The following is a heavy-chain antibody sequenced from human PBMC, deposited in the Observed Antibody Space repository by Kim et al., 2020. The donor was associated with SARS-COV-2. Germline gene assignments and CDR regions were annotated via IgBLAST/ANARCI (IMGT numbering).Heavy chain of an antibody. CDR3: AREGATVTTLDV. V-gene: IGHV1-2*05. D-gene: IGHD4-17*01. J-gene: IGHJ6*02. Sequence: NYAQKFQGRVTMTRETSISTAYMELSRLRSDDTVVYYCAREGATVTTLDVWGQGTTVTVSS.